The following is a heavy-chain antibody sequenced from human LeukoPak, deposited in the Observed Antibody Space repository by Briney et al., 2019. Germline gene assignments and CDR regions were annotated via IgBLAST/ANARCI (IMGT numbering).Heavy chain of an antibody. CDR3: ARDGKYSYGYGFDY. Sequence: GGSLRLSCAASGFTFSSYGMHWVRQAPGKGLEWVAVMWYDGSNKYYADSVKGRFTISRDNSKNTLYLQMNSLRAEDTAVYYCARDGKYSYGYGFDYWGQGTLVTVSS. CDR2: MWYDGSNK. D-gene: IGHD5-18*01. V-gene: IGHV3-33*01. CDR1: GFTFSSYG. J-gene: IGHJ4*02.